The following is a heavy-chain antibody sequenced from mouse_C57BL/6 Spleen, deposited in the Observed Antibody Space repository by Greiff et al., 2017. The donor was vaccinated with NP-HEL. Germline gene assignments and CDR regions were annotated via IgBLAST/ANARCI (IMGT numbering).Heavy chain of an antibody. V-gene: IGHV2-9*01. CDR1: GFSLTSYG. CDR2: IWGGGST. J-gene: IGHJ4*01. Sequence: VQVVESGPGLVAPSQSLSITCTVSGFSLTSYGVDWVRQPPGKGLEWLGVIWGGGSTNYNSALMSRLSISKDNSKSQVFLKMNSLQTDDTAMYYCAINDYDEGYYAMDYWGQGTSVTVSS. D-gene: IGHD2-4*01. CDR3: AINDYDEGYYAMDY.